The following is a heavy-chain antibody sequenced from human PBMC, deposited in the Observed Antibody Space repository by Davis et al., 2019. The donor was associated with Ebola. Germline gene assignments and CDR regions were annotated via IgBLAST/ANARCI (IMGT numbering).Heavy chain of an antibody. CDR2: INPNSGGT. J-gene: IGHJ4*02. CDR1: GYTFTGYY. Sequence: ASVKVSCKASGYTFTGYYMHWVRQAPGQGLEWMGRINPNSGGTNYAQKFQGRVTMTRDTSISTAYMELSRLRSADTAVYYCARDSGSYYDSHCDYWGQGTLVTVSS. D-gene: IGHD1-26*01. CDR3: ARDSGSYYDSHCDY. V-gene: IGHV1-2*06.